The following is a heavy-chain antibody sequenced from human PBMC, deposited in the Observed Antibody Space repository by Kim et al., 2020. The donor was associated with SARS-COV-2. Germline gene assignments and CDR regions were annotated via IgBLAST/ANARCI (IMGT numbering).Heavy chain of an antibody. CDR3: ARRAYYSDSTGYYN. J-gene: IGHJ1*01. V-gene: IGHV3-74*03. CDR1: GFTFGGYW. D-gene: IGHD3-22*01. Sequence: GGSLRLSCAASGFTFGGYWMHWVRQAPGKGLEWVSRINSDGRTATYADSVKGRFTISRDNAENTLYLQMNSLRAEDTAVYYCARRAYYSDSTGYYNWG. CDR2: INSDGRTA.